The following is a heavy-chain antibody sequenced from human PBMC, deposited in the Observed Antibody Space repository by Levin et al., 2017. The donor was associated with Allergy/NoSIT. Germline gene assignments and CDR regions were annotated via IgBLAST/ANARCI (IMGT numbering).Heavy chain of an antibody. V-gene: IGHV3-11*01. Sequence: PGGSLRLSCAASPFTFSDYYMSWIRQAPGKGLECISYISSSGTTIYYADSVKGRFTISRDNAKNSLYLQMNSLRAEDTAVYYCARAVAASWYFALWGRGTLVTVSS. CDR3: ARAVAASWYFAL. CDR2: ISSSGTTI. CDR1: PFTFSDYY. J-gene: IGHJ2*01. D-gene: IGHD2-15*01.